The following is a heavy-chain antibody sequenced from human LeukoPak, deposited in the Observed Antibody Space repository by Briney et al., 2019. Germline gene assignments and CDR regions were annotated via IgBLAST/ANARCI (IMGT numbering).Heavy chain of an antibody. J-gene: IGHJ4*02. D-gene: IGHD5-24*01. CDR1: GYTFTGYY. CDR3: ARDRLLGDGYNDYFDY. CDR2: INPSGGTT. V-gene: IGHV1-46*01. Sequence: GASVKVSCKASGYTFTGYYMHWVRQAPGQGLEWMGVINPSGGTTTYAQKFQGRVTMTRDTSTSTVYMDLSSLRSEDTAVYYCARDRLLGDGYNDYFDYWGQGTLVTVSS.